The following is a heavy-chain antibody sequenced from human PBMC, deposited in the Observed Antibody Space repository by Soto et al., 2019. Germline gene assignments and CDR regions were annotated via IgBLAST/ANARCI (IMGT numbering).Heavy chain of an antibody. Sequence: QVQLVQSGAEVKKPGASVKVSCKTSGYTFTSYGISWVPQAPGQGLEWMGWISAHNGNTIYAQKIRGRVTMTTDTSTSTAYMELRSLRSDDTSVYYCARALTPTYYLGQGTLVTVSS. CDR1: GYTFTSYG. D-gene: IGHD3-9*01. CDR3: ARALTPTYY. J-gene: IGHJ4*02. CDR2: ISAHNGNT. V-gene: IGHV1-18*01.